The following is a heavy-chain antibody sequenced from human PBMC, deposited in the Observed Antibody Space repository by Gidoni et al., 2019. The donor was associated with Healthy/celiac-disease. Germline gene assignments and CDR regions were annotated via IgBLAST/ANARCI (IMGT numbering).Heavy chain of an antibody. V-gene: IGHV3-30-3*01. CDR2: ISYDGSNK. J-gene: IGHJ4*02. CDR1: GFTFSSYD. CDR3: ARGGPRNYDFWSGYYSDY. Sequence: QVQLVESGGGVVQPGRSLRLSCAASGFTFSSYDRHWVRQAPGKGLEWVAVISYDGSNKYYADSVKGRFTISRDNSKNTLYLQMNSLRAEDTAVYYCARGGPRNYDFWSGYYSDYWGQGTLVTVSS. D-gene: IGHD3-3*01.